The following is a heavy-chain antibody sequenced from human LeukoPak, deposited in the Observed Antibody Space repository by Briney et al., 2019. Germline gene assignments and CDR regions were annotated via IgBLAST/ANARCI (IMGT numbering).Heavy chain of an antibody. CDR2: IYYSGST. CDR3: ATNTYGSKVWFDP. CDR1: GGSISSSSYY. J-gene: IGHJ5*02. V-gene: IGHV4-39*02. D-gene: IGHD3-10*01. Sequence: PSGTLSLTCTVSGGSISSSSYYWGWIRQPPGKGLEWIGSIYYSGSTYYNPSLKSRVTISVDTSKNLFSLILTSVTATDTAIYYCATNTYGSKVWFDPWGQGTLVTVSS.